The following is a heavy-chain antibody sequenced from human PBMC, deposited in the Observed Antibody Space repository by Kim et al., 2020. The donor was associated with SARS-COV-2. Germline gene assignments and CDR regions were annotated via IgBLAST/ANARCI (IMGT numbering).Heavy chain of an antibody. Sequence: GGSLRLSCAASGFTFSSYSMNWVRQAPGKGLEWVSYISSSSSTIYYADSVKGRFTISRDNAKNSLYLQMNSLRDEDTAVYYCARAKTGYYYYGMDVWGQGTTVTFS. D-gene: IGHD1-1*01. J-gene: IGHJ6*02. CDR3: ARAKTGYYYYGMDV. V-gene: IGHV3-48*02. CDR2: ISSSSSTI. CDR1: GFTFSSYS.